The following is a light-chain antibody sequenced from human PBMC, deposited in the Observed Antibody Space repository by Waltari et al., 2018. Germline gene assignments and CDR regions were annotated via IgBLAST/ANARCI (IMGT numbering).Light chain of an antibody. CDR2: GST. CDR3: QSYDTTLSVV. J-gene: IGLJ3*02. Sequence: QSVLTQPPSVSGAPGQRVTISCPGSGPNIGAGYDVHWYQQLPRAAPKLPIYGSTSRPLGVPDRFFGSTSGTSAFLAITGLQAEDEADYYCQSYDTTLSVVFGGGTKLTVL. V-gene: IGLV1-40*01. CDR1: GPNIGAGYD.